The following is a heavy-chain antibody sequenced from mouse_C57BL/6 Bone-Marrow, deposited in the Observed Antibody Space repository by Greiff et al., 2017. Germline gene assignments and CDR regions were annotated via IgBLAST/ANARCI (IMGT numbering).Heavy chain of an antibody. V-gene: IGHV14-1*01. Sequence: VQLQQSGAELVRPGASVKLSCTASGFNIKDYYMHWVKQRPEQGLEWIGRIDPEDGDTEYDPKFKGKATMTADTSSNTAYLQLSSLTSEDTAVYYCTVCYPFAYWGQGTLVTVSA. CDR1: GFNIKDYY. J-gene: IGHJ3*01. CDR2: IDPEDGDT. CDR3: TVCYPFAY. D-gene: IGHD1-1*01.